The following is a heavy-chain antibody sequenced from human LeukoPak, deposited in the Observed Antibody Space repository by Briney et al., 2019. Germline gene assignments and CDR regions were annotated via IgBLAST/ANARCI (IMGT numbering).Heavy chain of an antibody. CDR1: GGSFSGYY. D-gene: IGHD1-14*01. V-gene: IGHV4-34*01. CDR3: AGASSYRKGAFDI. Sequence: SETLSLTCAVYGGSFSGYYWSRIRQPPGKGLEWIGEINHSGSTNYNPSLKSQVTISVDTSKNQFSLKLSSVAAADTAVYYCAGASSYRKGAFDIWGQGTMVTVSS. J-gene: IGHJ3*02. CDR2: INHSGST.